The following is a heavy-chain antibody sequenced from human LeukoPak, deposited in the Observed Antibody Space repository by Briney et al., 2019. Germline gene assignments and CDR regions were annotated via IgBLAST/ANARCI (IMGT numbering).Heavy chain of an antibody. Sequence: PGGSLRLSCAASGFTFSSYEMNWVRQAPGKGLEWVSYISSSGSTIYYADSVKGRFTISRDNAKNSLYLQMNSLRAEDTAVYYCVRDYSGSSPLDYWGQGTLVTVSS. CDR1: GFTFSSYE. CDR2: ISSSGSTI. V-gene: IGHV3-48*03. D-gene: IGHD4-23*01. CDR3: VRDYSGSSPLDY. J-gene: IGHJ4*02.